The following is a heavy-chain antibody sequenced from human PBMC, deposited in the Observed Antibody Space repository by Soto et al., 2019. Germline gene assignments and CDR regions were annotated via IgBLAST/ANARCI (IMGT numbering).Heavy chain of an antibody. D-gene: IGHD6-19*01. Sequence: GGSLRLSCAASGFTFSSYAVHWVRQAPGKGLEWVAVISYDASNKYYGDSVKGRFIVSRDNSKNTLYLQMNSLRAEDTAVYYWARAFSSGWYGDFDYWGQGTLVTVSS. J-gene: IGHJ4*02. CDR1: GFTFSSYA. CDR3: ARAFSSGWYGDFDY. V-gene: IGHV3-30-3*01. CDR2: ISYDASNK.